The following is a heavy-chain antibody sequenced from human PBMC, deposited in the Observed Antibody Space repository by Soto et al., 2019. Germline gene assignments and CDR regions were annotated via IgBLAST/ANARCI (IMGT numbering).Heavy chain of an antibody. CDR3: ARAGYDRDGGGYYYFDY. V-gene: IGHV4-31*03. CDR1: GGSIGSGSYY. Sequence: QVQLQESGPGLVKPSQTLSLTCTVSGGSIGSGSYYWSWIRQHPGKGLEWIGYINYSGSTFYIPSLKSRVTTSIDTSPTQSSLKLSCVTAADTAVYYCARAGYDRDGGGYYYFDYWGQGTLVTVSS. D-gene: IGHD3-22*01. CDR2: INYSGST. J-gene: IGHJ4*02.